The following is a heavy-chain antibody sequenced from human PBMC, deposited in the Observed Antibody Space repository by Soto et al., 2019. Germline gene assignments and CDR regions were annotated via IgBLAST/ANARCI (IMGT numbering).Heavy chain of an antibody. J-gene: IGHJ6*03. CDR3: ARVLTNSSSWYGSPYYYYYYMDV. V-gene: IGHV4-31*03. CDR2: IYYSGST. CDR1: GGSISSGGYY. Sequence: SETLSLTCTVSGGSISSGGYYWSWIRQHPGKGLEWIGYIYYSGSTYYNPSLKSRVTISVDTSKNQFSLKLSPVTAADTAVYYCARVLTNSSSWYGSPYYYYYYMDVWGKGTTVTVSS. D-gene: IGHD6-13*01.